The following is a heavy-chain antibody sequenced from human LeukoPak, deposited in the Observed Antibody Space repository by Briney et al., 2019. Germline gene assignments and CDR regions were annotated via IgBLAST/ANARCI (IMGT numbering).Heavy chain of an antibody. CDR2: IYSGGST. CDR1: GFTFSNY. V-gene: IGHV3-66*01. Sequence: GGSLRLSCAASGFTFSNYMSWVRPAPGKGLEWVSVIYSGGSTYYADSVKGRFTISRDNSKNTLYLQMNSLRAEDTAVYYCARENLTLTYYYGSGSYPYYYGMDVWGQGTTVTVSS. D-gene: IGHD3-10*01. CDR3: ARENLTLTYYYGSGSYPYYYGMDV. J-gene: IGHJ6*02.